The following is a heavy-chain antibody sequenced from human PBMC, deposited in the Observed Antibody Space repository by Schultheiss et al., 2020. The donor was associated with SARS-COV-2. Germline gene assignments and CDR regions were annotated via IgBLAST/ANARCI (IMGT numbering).Heavy chain of an antibody. D-gene: IGHD6-25*01. Sequence: SETLSLTCSVSGGSISSHYSDWIRQPPGKGLEWIGSISHSGITYHNPALKSRVSISADPSRNQFSLKLSSVTAADTAIYYCARRPLSWFDPWGQGTLVTVSS. V-gene: IGHV4-39*01. J-gene: IGHJ5*02. CDR1: GGSISSHY. CDR3: ARRPLSWFDP. CDR2: ISHSGIT.